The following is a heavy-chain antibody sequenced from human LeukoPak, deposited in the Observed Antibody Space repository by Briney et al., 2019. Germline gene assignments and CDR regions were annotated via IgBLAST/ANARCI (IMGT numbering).Heavy chain of an antibody. Sequence: GGSLRLSCAASGFTVSSNYMSWVRQAPRHALEWVSVIYSGGSTYYADSVKGRFTISRDNSKNTLYLQMNSLRAEDTAVYYCARDSYYDSSGFRALDYWGQGTLVTVSS. CDR3: ARDSYYDSSGFRALDY. V-gene: IGHV3-66*01. CDR1: GFTVSSNY. J-gene: IGHJ4*02. CDR2: IYSGGST. D-gene: IGHD3-22*01.